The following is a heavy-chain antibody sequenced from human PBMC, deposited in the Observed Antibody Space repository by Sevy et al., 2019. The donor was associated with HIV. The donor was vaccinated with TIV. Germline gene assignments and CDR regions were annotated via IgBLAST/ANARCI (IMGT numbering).Heavy chain of an antibody. CDR3: AKDHNLWSEGGFLHH. CDR2: ISYDGNNN. D-gene: IGHD3-10*01. CDR1: GFTFSSYA. V-gene: IGHV3-30*18. Sequence: GGSLRLSCAASGFTFSSYAIHWVRQTPGKGLEWVAVISYDGNNNYYADSVKGRFTVSRDNSKNTLYAQMNSLRAEDTAVYYCAKDHNLWSEGGFLHHWGQGTLVTVSS. J-gene: IGHJ1*01.